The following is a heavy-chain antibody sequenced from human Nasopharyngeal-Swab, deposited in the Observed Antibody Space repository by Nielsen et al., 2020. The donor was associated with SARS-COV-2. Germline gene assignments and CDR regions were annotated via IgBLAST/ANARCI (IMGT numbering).Heavy chain of an antibody. J-gene: IGHJ4*02. D-gene: IGHD5-24*01. Sequence: GESLKISCKGSGYSFTSYWIGWVRQMPGKGLEWMGIIYPGDSATRYSPSFQGRVTISADNSISTAYLQWSSLKASDTAMYYCARQEEMATIWDYWGQGTLVTVSS. CDR1: GYSFTSYW. CDR2: IYPGDSAT. CDR3: ARQEEMATIWDY. V-gene: IGHV5-51*01.